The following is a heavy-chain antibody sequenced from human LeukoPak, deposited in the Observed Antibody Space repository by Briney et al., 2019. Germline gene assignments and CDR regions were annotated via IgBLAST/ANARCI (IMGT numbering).Heavy chain of an antibody. CDR2: ISSSSSYI. Sequence: GGSLRLSCAASGFTFSSYNMNWVRQAPGKEREWVSSISSSSSYIYYADSVKGRFTISRDNAKNSLFLQMNSLRAEDTAVYYCARDSWSSSIRGGYYYGMDVWGQGTTVTVSS. J-gene: IGHJ6*02. CDR1: GFTFSSYN. CDR3: ARDSWSSSIRGGYYYGMDV. V-gene: IGHV3-21*01. D-gene: IGHD6-13*01.